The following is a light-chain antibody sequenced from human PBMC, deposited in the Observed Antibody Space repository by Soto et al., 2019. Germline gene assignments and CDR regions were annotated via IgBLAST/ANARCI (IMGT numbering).Light chain of an antibody. CDR3: QVWDSSSDHVV. J-gene: IGLJ2*01. V-gene: IGLV3-21*04. Sequence: SYELTQPPSVSVAPGKKARITCGGNNIGSKSVHWYQQKPGQAPVLVIYYDNDRPSGIPERFSGSNSGNTATLTIRRVEAGDEADYYCQVWDSSSDHVVFGGGTKLTVL. CDR1: NIGSKS. CDR2: YDN.